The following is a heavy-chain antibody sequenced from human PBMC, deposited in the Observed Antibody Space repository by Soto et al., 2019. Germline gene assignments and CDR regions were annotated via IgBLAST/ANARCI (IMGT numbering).Heavy chain of an antibody. J-gene: IGHJ6*02. CDR3: ARGLGSGWSNDHSYYCGMGV. D-gene: IGHD6-19*01. Sequence: QVQLVQSGAEVKKPGASVKVSCKASGYTFTSYDINWVRQATGQGLEWMGWMNPNSGNTGYAQKFQGRVTITRNTTIITAYMELGSLRAEDAAVYYCARGLGSGWSNDHSYYCGMGVWGLGTTVTVSS. CDR1: GYTFTSYD. V-gene: IGHV1-8*01. CDR2: MNPNSGNT.